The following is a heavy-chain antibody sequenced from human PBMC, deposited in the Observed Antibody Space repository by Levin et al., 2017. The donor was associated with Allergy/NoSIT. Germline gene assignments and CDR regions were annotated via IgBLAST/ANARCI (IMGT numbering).Heavy chain of an antibody. CDR3: AKDLVVRGVIIAAFDI. V-gene: IGHV3-23*01. Sequence: GGSLRLSCAASGFTFSSYAMSWVRQAPGKGLEWVSAISGSGGSTYYADSVKGRFTISRDNSKNTLYLQMNSLRAEDTAVYYGAKDLVVRGVIIAAFDIWGQGTMVTVSS. CDR2: ISGSGGST. CDR1: GFTFSSYA. J-gene: IGHJ3*02. D-gene: IGHD3-10*01.